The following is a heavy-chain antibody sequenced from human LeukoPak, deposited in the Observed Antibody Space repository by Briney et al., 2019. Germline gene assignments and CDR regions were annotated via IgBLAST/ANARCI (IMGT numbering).Heavy chain of an antibody. CDR3: ARTVHYAHDS. CDR1: GGSIRSDGYC. Sequence: SETLSLTCTVSGGSIRSDGYCWSWIRQHPGKGLEWIGYIFYSGSTYYNPSLKSRVTISADTSKNQFSLRLTSVTAADTAVYYCARTVHYAHDSWGQGTLVTVSS. D-gene: IGHD3-16*01. V-gene: IGHV4-31*03. CDR2: IFYSGST. J-gene: IGHJ4*02.